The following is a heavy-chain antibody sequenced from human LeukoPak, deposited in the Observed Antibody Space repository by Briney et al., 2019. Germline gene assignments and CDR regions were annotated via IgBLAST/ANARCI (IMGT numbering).Heavy chain of an antibody. CDR3: ARYSEVYYYVDV. Sequence: GGSLRLSCAASGFTFDTYNFNWVRQAPGKGVEWVATIRSYSSYIHYADSVKGRFIISRDDAKKSMYLQMNSLRVEDTAVYFCARYSEVYYYVDVWGTGTTVTVSS. CDR2: IRSYSSYI. V-gene: IGHV3-21*01. CDR1: GFTFDTYN. J-gene: IGHJ6*03. D-gene: IGHD2-21*01.